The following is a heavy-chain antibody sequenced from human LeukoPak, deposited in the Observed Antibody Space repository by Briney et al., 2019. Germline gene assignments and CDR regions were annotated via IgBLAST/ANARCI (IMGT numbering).Heavy chain of an antibody. CDR2: ISYSSSYI. CDR3: ARDDITMIVV. J-gene: IGHJ4*02. V-gene: IGHV3-21*04. Sequence: PGGSLRLSCAASGFTFSDYTMNWVRQAPGKGLEWVSSISYSSSYIYYADSIKGRFTISRDNAKNSLSLQMNSLRAEDTAVYYCARDDITMIVVWGQGTLVTVSS. D-gene: IGHD3-22*01. CDR1: GFTFSDYT.